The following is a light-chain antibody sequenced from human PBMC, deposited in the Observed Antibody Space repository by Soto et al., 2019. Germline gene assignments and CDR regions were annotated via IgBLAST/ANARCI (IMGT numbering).Light chain of an antibody. Sequence: QSALTQPASVSGSPGQSITISCTGTSGDIGGYNYVSWYQQHPGKAPKFMSYEVSNRPSGVSNRFSGSKSGNTASLTISGLQAEDEADYYCSSYTSSSTWVFGGGTKVTVL. V-gene: IGLV2-14*01. CDR3: SSYTSSSTWV. CDR2: EVS. CDR1: SGDIGGYNY. J-gene: IGLJ3*02.